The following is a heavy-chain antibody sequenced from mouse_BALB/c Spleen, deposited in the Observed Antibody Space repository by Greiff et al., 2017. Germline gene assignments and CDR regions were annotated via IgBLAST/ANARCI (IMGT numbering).Heavy chain of an antibody. D-gene: IGHD2-4*01. CDR1: GYTFTSYW. J-gene: IGHJ4*01. V-gene: IGHV1-7*01. CDR3: ARGGLPPLMDY. CDR2: INPSTGYT. Sequence: QVQLKESGAELAKPGASVKMSCKASGYTFTSYWMHWVKQRPGQGLEWIGYINPSTGYTEYNQKFKDKATLTADKSSSTAYMQLSSLTSEDSAVYYCARGGLPPLMDYWGQGTSVTVSS.